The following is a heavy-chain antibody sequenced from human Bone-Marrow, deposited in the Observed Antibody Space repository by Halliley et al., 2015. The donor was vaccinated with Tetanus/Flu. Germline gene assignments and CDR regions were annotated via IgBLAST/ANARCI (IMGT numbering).Heavy chain of an antibody. CDR3: AGDSGSYLRLYYYYGMDV. V-gene: IGHV3-74*01. CDR2: DGSST. D-gene: IGHD1-26*01. Sequence: DGSSTRYADSVKGRFTISRDNAKNTLYLQMNSLGAEDTAVYYCAGDSGSYLRLYYYYGMDVWGQGTSVTVSS. J-gene: IGHJ6*02.